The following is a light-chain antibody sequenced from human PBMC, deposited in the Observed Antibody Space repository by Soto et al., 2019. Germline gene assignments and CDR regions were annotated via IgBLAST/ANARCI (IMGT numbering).Light chain of an antibody. CDR2: EVT. V-gene: IGLV2-23*02. CDR3: CSYAGSSTHVV. Sequence: QSALTQPASVSGSPGQSITISCTGTSSDVATYNLVSWYQQRPGTAPQLIIYEVTKRPSGVSTRFSGSQSGNTASLTISGLQADDEADYYCCSYAGSSTHVVFGGGTQLTVL. J-gene: IGLJ2*01. CDR1: SSDVATYNL.